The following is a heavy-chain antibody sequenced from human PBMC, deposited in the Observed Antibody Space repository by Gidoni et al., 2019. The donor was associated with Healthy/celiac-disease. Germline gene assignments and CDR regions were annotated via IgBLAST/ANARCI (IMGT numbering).Heavy chain of an antibody. CDR3: ARDQLPAAIGAYVN. V-gene: IGHV1-69*01. CDR1: GGTFSSYA. D-gene: IGHD2-2*01. Sequence: QVQLVQSGAAVKTPGSSVKVPCKASGGTFSSYAISWVRQAPGQGLELMGGIIPIFGTANYAQKFQGRVTINADESTSAAYMRLSSLRSEDTAGYYGARDQLPAAIGAYVNWGQGTLVTVSS. J-gene: IGHJ4*02. CDR2: IIPIFGTA.